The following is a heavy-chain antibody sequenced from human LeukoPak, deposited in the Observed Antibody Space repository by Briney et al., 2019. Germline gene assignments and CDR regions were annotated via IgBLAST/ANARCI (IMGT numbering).Heavy chain of an antibody. Sequence: GGSLRLSCAASGFTSSSYAMSWVRQAPGKGLEWVSAISGSGGSTYYADSVKGRFTISRDNSKNTLYLQMNSLRAEDTAVYYCAKVKWELLSPIFDYWGQGTLVTVSS. J-gene: IGHJ4*02. V-gene: IGHV3-23*01. CDR2: ISGSGGST. CDR1: GFTSSSYA. CDR3: AKVKWELLSPIFDY. D-gene: IGHD1-26*01.